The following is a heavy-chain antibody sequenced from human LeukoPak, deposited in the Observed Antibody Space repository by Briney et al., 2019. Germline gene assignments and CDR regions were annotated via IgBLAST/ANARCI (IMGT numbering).Heavy chain of an antibody. CDR3: ARGVSSGWYNWFDP. CDR2: IYTSGST. D-gene: IGHD6-19*01. J-gene: IGHJ5*02. Sequence: PSETLSLTCTVSGGSLSSGSYYWSWIRQPAGKGLEWIGRIYTSGSTNYNPSLKSRVTISVDTSKNQFSLKLSSVTAADTAVYYCARGVSSGWYNWFDPWGQGTLVTVSS. V-gene: IGHV4-61*02. CDR1: GGSLSSGSYY.